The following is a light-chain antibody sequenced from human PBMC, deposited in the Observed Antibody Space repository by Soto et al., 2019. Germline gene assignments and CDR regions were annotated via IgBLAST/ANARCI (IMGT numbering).Light chain of an antibody. J-gene: IGLJ1*01. V-gene: IGLV1-44*01. CDR3: AAWDDSLNENV. CDR1: SSNIGSNA. Sequence: VLTQPPSASGTPGQRVTISCSGSSSNIGSNAVNWYQQLPGTAPKLVIYDSNQRPSGVPDRFSGSKSGTSASLAISGLQSEDEADYYCAAWDDSLNENVFGTGTKGTVL. CDR2: DSN.